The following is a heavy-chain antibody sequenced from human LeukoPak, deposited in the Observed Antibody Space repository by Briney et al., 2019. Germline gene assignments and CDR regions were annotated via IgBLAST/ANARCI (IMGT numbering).Heavy chain of an antibody. J-gene: IGHJ4*02. V-gene: IGHV3-74*01. Sequence: GGSLRLSCAASGFTFSSFYMHWVRQAPGKGLVWVSRINGDGTIINYADSVKGRFTISRDNAKNTLYLQMNSLRAEDTAVYYCARAARGVIIFDYWGQGTLVTVSS. CDR1: GFTFSSFY. D-gene: IGHD3-10*01. CDR2: INGDGTII. CDR3: ARAARGVIIFDY.